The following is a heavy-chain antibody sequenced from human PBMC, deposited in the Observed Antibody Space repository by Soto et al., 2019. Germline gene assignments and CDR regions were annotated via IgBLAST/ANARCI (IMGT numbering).Heavy chain of an antibody. Sequence: QVQLVESGGGVVQPGRSLRLSCAASGFTFSNNATDWVRQAPGKGLEWVAVISYDGSNKYIAESVKGRFTISRDNSKNTLFLQMNSLRAEDTAVYYCARGTTTSAFSAMDVWGQGTTVTVSS. CDR1: GFTFSNNA. J-gene: IGHJ6*02. CDR3: ARGTTTSAFSAMDV. D-gene: IGHD1-1*01. CDR2: ISYDGSNK. V-gene: IGHV3-30-3*01.